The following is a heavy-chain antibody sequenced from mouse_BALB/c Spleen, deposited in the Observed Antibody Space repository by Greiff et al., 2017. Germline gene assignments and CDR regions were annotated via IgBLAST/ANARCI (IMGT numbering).Heavy chain of an antibody. J-gene: IGHJ4*01. V-gene: IGHV5-17*02. CDR3: ARGGTLYYYAMDY. D-gene: IGHD3-3*01. CDR1: GFTFSSFG. CDR2: ISSGSSTI. Sequence: DVQLQESGGGLVQPGGSRKLSCAASGFTFSSFGMHWVRQAPEKGLEWVAYISSGSSTIYYADTVKGRFTISRDNPKNTLFLQMTSLRSEDTAMYYCARGGTLYYYAMDYWGQGTSVTVSS.